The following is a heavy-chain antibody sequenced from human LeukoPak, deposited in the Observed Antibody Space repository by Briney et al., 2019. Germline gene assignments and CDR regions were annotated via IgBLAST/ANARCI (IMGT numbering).Heavy chain of an antibody. CDR2: IYSDGTT. CDR3: ARAPNWGFDH. Sequence: GGSLRLSCAASGFSVSIVYMNWVRQAPGKLREWVSVIYSDGTTYYADSVKGRFTFSRDDSKNTLYLNLNSLRAEDTAVYYCARAPNWGFDHWGQGTLVPVS. V-gene: IGHV3-53*01. CDR1: GFSVSIVY. J-gene: IGHJ4*02. D-gene: IGHD7-27*01.